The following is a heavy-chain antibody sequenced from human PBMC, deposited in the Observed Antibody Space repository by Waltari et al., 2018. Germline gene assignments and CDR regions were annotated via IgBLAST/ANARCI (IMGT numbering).Heavy chain of an antibody. CDR1: GAASTSDXFY. CDR3: AXLIEATGNYFDX. V-gene: IGHV4-39*01. J-gene: IGHJ4*02. CDR2: ISYTARRX. D-gene: IGHD6-13*01. Sequence: LQESGPXLVXXSETXSLTCIXSGAASTSDXFYWAWIRQSPGKGLEWIGSISYTARRXYYNSSLKSRXTISVDTSKKQVSLRLNXVTAADTAXYXCAXLIEATGNYFDXWGQGTLVTVSS.